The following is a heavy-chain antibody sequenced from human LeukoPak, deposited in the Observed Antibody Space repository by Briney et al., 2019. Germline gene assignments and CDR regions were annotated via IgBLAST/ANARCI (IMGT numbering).Heavy chain of an antibody. Sequence: SETLSLTCSVSCGSITSGRSFWTWIRPYPEKGLEWIGYSYYTGSTHYKPSLKSRAAISLDKSKNQFSLNLTSATAADTAVYYCARATYDLLTGYYLDSWGQGTLVTVSS. CDR2: SYYTGST. V-gene: IGHV4-31*03. D-gene: IGHD3-9*01. CDR3: ARATYDLLTGYYLDS. CDR1: CGSITSGRSF. J-gene: IGHJ4*02.